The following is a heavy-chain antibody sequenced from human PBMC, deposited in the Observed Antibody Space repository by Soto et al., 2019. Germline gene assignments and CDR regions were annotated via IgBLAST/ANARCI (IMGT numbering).Heavy chain of an antibody. Sequence: ASVKVSCKASGYTLRSYARHCVRQAPGQRLEWMGWINAGYGNTKSSQKFQDRVTISRDTSASTAYMELNSLRSEDTDVYYCASDTGDGAFDFWGQGTLVTVSS. CDR1: GYTLRSYA. J-gene: IGHJ4*02. CDR3: ASDTGDGAFDF. D-gene: IGHD7-27*01. V-gene: IGHV1-3*01. CDR2: INAGYGNT.